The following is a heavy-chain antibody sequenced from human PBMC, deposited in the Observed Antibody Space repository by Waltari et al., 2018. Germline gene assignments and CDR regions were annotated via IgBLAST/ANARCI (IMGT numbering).Heavy chain of an antibody. J-gene: IGHJ4*02. D-gene: IGHD6-13*01. CDR2: IYYSGST. CDR1: GGSISSGDYY. Sequence: QVQLQESGPGLVKPSQTLSLTCTVSGGSISSGDYYWSWIRQPPGKGLEWIGYIYYSGSTYYNPSLKSLVTIAVDTAKNQFSLKLSSVTAADTAVYYCAREWIAAAFDYWGQGTLVTVSS. CDR3: AREWIAAAFDY. V-gene: IGHV4-30-4*08.